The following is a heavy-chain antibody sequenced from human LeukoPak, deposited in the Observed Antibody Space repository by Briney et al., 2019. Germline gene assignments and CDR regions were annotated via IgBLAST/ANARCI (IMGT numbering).Heavy chain of an antibody. CDR1: GFTFSSYA. V-gene: IGHV3-23*01. CDR2: ISGSGGST. Sequence: GGSLRLSCAASGFTFSSYAMSWVRQAPGKGLELVSAISGSGGSTYYADSVKGRFTISRDNSKSTLYLQMNSLRAEDTAVYYCAKESDGRYFDWQSGYSYGLGYYYGMDVWGQGTTVTVSS. CDR3: AKESDGRYFDWQSGYSYGLGYYYGMDV. D-gene: IGHD5-18*01. J-gene: IGHJ6*02.